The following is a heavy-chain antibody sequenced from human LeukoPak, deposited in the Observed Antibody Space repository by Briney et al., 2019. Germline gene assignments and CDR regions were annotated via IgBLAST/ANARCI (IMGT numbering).Heavy chain of an antibody. J-gene: IGHJ3*02. Sequence: NPSETLSLTCTVSGVSISSSNSYWGWIRQPPGKGLEWIGSIYYSGNTYYNPSLKSRVTISVDTSKNQFSLKLSSVTAAGTAVYYCARAGRWEGRPHAFDIWGQGTMVTVSS. CDR1: GVSISSSNSY. V-gene: IGHV4-39*07. CDR3: ARAGRWEGRPHAFDI. D-gene: IGHD1-26*01. CDR2: IYYSGNT.